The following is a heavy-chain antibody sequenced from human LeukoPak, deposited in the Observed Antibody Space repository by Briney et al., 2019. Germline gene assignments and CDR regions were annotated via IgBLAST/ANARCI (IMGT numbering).Heavy chain of an antibody. D-gene: IGHD5-24*01. V-gene: IGHV1-2*02. J-gene: IGHJ4*02. CDR2: INTNSGGT. Sequence: ASVKVSCTASGYTFTDYYLHWVRQAPGQGLEWMGWINTNSGGTNYAQTFQGRFTITRDTSITTASLELSSLRSDDTAVYYCARIGYNHYFDYWGQGTLVTVSS. CDR1: GYTFTDYY. CDR3: ARIGYNHYFDY.